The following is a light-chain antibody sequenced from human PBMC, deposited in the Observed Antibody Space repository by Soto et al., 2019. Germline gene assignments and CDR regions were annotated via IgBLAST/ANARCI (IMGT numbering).Light chain of an antibody. Sequence: QSVLTQPASVSGSPGQSITISCTGSDIGDYDYVSWYQQHPGKVPKLIIYEVTNRPSGVSNRFSGSKSGNTASLTISGLQSDDEADYYCSSFTTIGTYVFGTGTKVTVL. CDR3: SSFTTIGTYV. CDR1: DIGDYDY. CDR2: EVT. J-gene: IGLJ1*01. V-gene: IGLV2-14*01.